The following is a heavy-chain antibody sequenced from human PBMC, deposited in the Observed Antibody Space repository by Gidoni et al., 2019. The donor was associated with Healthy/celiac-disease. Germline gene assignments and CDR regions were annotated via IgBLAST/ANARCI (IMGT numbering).Heavy chain of an antibody. CDR1: GYSISSGYY. Sequence: QVQLQESGPGLVKPSETLFPPCAVSGYSISSGYYWGWIRQPPGKGLEWIGSIYHSGSTYYNPSLKSRGTISVDTSKNQFSLKLSSVTAADTAVYYCARDSLEYSSSNAFDIWGQGTMVTVSS. CDR2: IYHSGST. V-gene: IGHV4-38-2*02. D-gene: IGHD6-6*01. CDR3: ARDSLEYSSSNAFDI. J-gene: IGHJ3*02.